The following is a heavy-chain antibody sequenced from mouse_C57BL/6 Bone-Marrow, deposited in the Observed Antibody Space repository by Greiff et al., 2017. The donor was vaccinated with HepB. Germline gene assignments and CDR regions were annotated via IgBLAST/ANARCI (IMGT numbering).Heavy chain of an antibody. CDR3: VKEGDYGRPYAMDY. CDR1: GFTFNTYA. D-gene: IGHD1-1*01. CDR2: IRSKSSNYAT. Sequence: EVKLVESGGGLVQPKGSLKLSCAASGFTFNTYAMHWVRQAPGKGLEWVARIRSKSSNYATYYADSVKDRFTISRDDSQSMLYLQMNNLKTEDTAMYYCVKEGDYGRPYAMDYWGQGTSVTVSS. J-gene: IGHJ4*01. V-gene: IGHV10-3*01.